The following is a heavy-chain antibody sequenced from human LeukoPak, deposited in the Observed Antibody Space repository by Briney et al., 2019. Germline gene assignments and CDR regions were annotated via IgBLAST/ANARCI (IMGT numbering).Heavy chain of an antibody. CDR3: ARDVDTSSHSLRLDP. D-gene: IGHD2-2*01. J-gene: IGHJ5*02. CDR1: GFTFNNYG. CDR2: IQYDGSIQ. V-gene: IGHV3-33*05. Sequence: PGGSLRLSCATAGFTFNNYGMHWVRQAPGKGLEWVAAIQYDGSIQYYGDSVKGRSTISRDSSRNTVDPQMNSLRVEDTAVYYCARDVDTSSHSLRLDPWGQGTLVSVSS.